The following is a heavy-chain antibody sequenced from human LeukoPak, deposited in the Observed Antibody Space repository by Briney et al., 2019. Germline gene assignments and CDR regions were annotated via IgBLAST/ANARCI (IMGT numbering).Heavy chain of an antibody. CDR3: ARGTRHSSGWYYYFDY. Sequence: SVKVSCKASGGTYSSYAISWVRQAPGQGLEWMGGITPIFGTANYAQKFQGRVTITADESTSTAYMELSSLRSEDTAVYYCARGTRHSSGWYYYFDYWGQGTLVTVSS. CDR2: ITPIFGTA. V-gene: IGHV1-69*13. D-gene: IGHD6-19*01. CDR1: GGTYSSYA. J-gene: IGHJ4*02.